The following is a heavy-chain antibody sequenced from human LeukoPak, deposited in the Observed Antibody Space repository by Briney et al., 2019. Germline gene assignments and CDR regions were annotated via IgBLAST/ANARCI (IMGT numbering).Heavy chain of an antibody. CDR2: TSADGRDK. CDR3: ARDLVRHYDSSGYYYGADY. CDR1: GYTFASYS. D-gene: IGHD3-22*01. V-gene: IGHV3-30-3*01. J-gene: IGHJ4*02. Sequence: GGSLGLSCDASGYTFASYSMYWVRQAPDKGLEWVAVTSADGRDKYYADSVKGRFTISRDNAKNSLYLQMNSLRAEDTAVYYCARDLVRHYDSSGYYYGADYWGQGTLVTVSS.